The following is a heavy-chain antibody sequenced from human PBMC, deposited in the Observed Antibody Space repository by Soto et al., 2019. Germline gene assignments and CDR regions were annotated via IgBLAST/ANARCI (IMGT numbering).Heavy chain of an antibody. CDR1: GYTFTGYY. CDR3: AREPHYYDSSGPRGARDAFDI. CDR2: INPNSGGT. Sequence: ASVKVSCKASGYTFTGYYMHWVRQAPGQGLEWMGWINPNSGGTNYAQKFQGWVTMTRDTSISTAYVELSRLRSDDTAVYYCAREPHYYDSSGPRGARDAFDIWGQGTMVTVSS. J-gene: IGHJ3*02. V-gene: IGHV1-2*04. D-gene: IGHD3-22*01.